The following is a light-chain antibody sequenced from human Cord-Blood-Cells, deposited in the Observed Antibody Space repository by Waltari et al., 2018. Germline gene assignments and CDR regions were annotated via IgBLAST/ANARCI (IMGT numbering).Light chain of an antibody. V-gene: IGKV1-17*01. J-gene: IGKJ2*01. CDR1: QGITTD. CDR3: LQHNSYPYT. Sequence: DIQMTQSPSSLSASLVDIVPVTCRASQGITTDLGWYQQKPGNSPNRMIYAASSLQSGVTPRFSGRGSETEFTLTISCLPPADFATYYSLQHNSYPYTFGQGTKLEIK. CDR2: AAS.